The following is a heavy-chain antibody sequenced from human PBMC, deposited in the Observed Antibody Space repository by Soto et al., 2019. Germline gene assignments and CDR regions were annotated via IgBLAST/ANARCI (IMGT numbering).Heavy chain of an antibody. J-gene: IGHJ5*02. CDR3: AKNKFGFVIKQLSYIHWFDP. D-gene: IGHD6-13*01. Sequence: LSLSCAASGFTFSSYAMSWVRQAPGKGLEWVSAISGSGGSTYYADSVKGRFTISRDNSKNTLYLQMNSLRAEDTAVYYCAKNKFGFVIKQLSYIHWFDPWGQGNLVTVSS. V-gene: IGHV3-23*01. CDR2: ISGSGGST. CDR1: GFTFSSYA.